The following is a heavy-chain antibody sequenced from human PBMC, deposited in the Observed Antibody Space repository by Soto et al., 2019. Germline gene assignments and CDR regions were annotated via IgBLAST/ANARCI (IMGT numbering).Heavy chain of an antibody. CDR1: GFTFSSYA. D-gene: IGHD6-13*01. V-gene: IGHV3-23*01. CDR3: AKDLYSSSPLQRHGMDV. CDR2: ISGSGGST. J-gene: IGHJ6*02. Sequence: GGSLRLSCAASGFTFSSYAMSWVRQAPGKGLEWVSAISGSGGSTYYADSVKGRFTISRDNSKNTLYLQMNSLRAEDTAVYYCAKDLYSSSPLQRHGMDVWGQGTTVTVSS.